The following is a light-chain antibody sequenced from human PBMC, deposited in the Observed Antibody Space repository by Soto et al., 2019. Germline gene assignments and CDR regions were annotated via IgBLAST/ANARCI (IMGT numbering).Light chain of an antibody. CDR2: GAS. J-gene: IGKJ1*01. CDR3: QQYGSSRT. Sequence: IVLTQSPGTLSLSPGERATLSCRASQSVSSSYLAWYQQKPGQAPRLLSYGASSRATGIPDRFSGSGSWTDFTLTTSRLEPEDFAVYYCQQYGSSRTFGQGTKVESK. CDR1: QSVSSSY. V-gene: IGKV3-20*01.